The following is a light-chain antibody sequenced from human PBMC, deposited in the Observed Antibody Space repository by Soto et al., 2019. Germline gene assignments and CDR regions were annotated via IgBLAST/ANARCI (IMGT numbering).Light chain of an antibody. CDR3: QQYGSSSLVT. V-gene: IGKV3-20*01. J-gene: IGKJ3*01. CDR2: GAS. Sequence: EIVLTQSPGTLSLSPGERATLSCRASQSVSSSYLAWYQQKPGQAPRLLIYGASSRATGIPDRFSGSGSGTDFTLTISRLEPEDFAVYDCQQYGSSSLVTFGPGTKVDIK. CDR1: QSVSSSY.